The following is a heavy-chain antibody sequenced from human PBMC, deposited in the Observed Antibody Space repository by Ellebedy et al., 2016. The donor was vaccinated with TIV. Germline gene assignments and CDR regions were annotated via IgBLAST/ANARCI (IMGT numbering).Heavy chain of an antibody. J-gene: IGHJ4*02. Sequence: GESLKISCAASGFTVSSSYMSWVRQAPGKGLEWVSLVYSAARTFYADSVKGRFTISRSNSKNTLYLQMNSLRAEGQGVYYCTGERGGSGYGDYQYWGQGTLVTVSS. CDR1: GFTVSSSY. V-gene: IGHV3-53*01. CDR2: VYSAART. D-gene: IGHD4-17*01. CDR3: TGERGGSGYGDYQY.